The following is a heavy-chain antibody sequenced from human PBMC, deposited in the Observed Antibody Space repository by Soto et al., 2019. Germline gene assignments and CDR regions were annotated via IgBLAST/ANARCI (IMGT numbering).Heavy chain of an antibody. D-gene: IGHD3-10*01. V-gene: IGHV4-39*01. CDR1: GGSISSSSYY. CDR2: IYYSGST. J-gene: IGHJ4*02. Sequence: KASETLSLTCTVSGGSISSSSYYWGWIRQPPGKGLEWIGSIYYSGSTYYNPSLKSRVTISVDTSKNQFSLKLSSVTAADTAVYYCARIWGTIWFGELPLLPYYFDYWGQGTLVTVSS. CDR3: ARIWGTIWFGELPLLPYYFDY.